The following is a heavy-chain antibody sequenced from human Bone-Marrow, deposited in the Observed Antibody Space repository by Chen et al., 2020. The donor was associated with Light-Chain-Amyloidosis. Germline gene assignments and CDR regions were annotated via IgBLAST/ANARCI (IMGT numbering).Heavy chain of an antibody. D-gene: IGHD5-12*01. CDR1: GYTFPNYW. J-gene: IGHJ4*02. V-gene: IGHV5-51*01. CDR3: ARRRDGYNFDY. Sequence: EVQLEQSGPEVKKPGESLKISCTGSGYTFPNYWIGRVRQMPGKGLEWMGVIYPDDSDASYSPSFEGQVTISADKSITTAYLQWRSLKASDTAMYYCARRRDGYNFDYWGQGTLVTVSS. CDR2: IYPDDSDA.